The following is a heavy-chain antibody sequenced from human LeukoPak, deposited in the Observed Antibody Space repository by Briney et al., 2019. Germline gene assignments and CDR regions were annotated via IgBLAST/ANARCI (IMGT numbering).Heavy chain of an antibody. CDR1: GFAFSTYA. Sequence: GGSLRLSCAASGFAFSTYAMGWVRQAPGKGLEWVSSISGRGDIRYYGDSMKGRFTISRDNSKNTLYLQMNSLRAEDTAAYYCARDRQPYYHYYGMDVWGQGTTVTVSS. D-gene: IGHD3-10*01. V-gene: IGHV3-23*01. CDR3: ARDRQPYYHYYGMDV. J-gene: IGHJ6*02. CDR2: ISGRGDIR.